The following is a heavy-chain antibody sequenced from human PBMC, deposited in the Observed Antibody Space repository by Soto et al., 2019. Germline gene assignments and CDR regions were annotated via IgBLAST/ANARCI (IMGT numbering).Heavy chain of an antibody. CDR2: ISGRDGST. Sequence: PGGSLRLSCAASGFTFASYDMSRVRQTPGKGLDWVSFISGRDGSTHHADSVKGRFTISRDNSRNTLYLQMNSLRAEDTAVYYCAKGGHVDYWGQGTLVTVSS. CDR1: GFTFASYD. V-gene: IGHV3-23*01. J-gene: IGHJ4*02. CDR3: AKGGHVDY.